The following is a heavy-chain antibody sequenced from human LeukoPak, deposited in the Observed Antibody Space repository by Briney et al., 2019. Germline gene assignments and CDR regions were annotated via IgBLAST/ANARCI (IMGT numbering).Heavy chain of an antibody. J-gene: IGHJ5*02. Sequence: ASVKVSCKASGGTFSSYAISWVRQAPGQGLEWMGGIIPIFGTANYAQKFQGRVTTTTDESTSTAYMELSSLRSEDTAVYYCARERGHNYGRGSWFDPWGQGTLVTVSS. CDR2: IIPIFGTA. CDR1: GGTFSSYA. V-gene: IGHV1-69*05. CDR3: ARERGHNYGRGSWFDP. D-gene: IGHD5-18*01.